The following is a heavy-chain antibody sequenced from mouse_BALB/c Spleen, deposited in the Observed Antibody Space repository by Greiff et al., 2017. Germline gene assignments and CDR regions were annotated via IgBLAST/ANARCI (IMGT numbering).Heavy chain of an antibody. CDR2: IDPANGNT. V-gene: IGHV14-3*02. J-gene: IGHJ3*01. CDR3: AYYRYDDWFAY. D-gene: IGHD2-14*01. Sequence: VQLQQSGAELVKPGASVKLSCTASGFNIKDTYMHWVKQRPEQGLEWIGRIDPANGNTKYDPKFQGKATITADTSSNTAYLQLSSLTSEDTAVYYCAYYRYDDWFAYWGQGTLVTVSA. CDR1: GFNIKDTY.